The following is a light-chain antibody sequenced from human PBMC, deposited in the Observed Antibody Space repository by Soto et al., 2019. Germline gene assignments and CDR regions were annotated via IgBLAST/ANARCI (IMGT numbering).Light chain of an antibody. CDR1: QSVDSSY. CDR3: QRYGASSFT. CDR2: ATS. Sequence: EIVLTQSPGTLSLSPGEIATLSCRASQSVDSSYLSWYQHKPGQAPRLLIYATSSRATGIPDRFSGSGSGTDFTLTISRLEPEDFAVYYCQRYGASSFTFGQGTNLEIK. J-gene: IGKJ2*01. V-gene: IGKV3-20*01.